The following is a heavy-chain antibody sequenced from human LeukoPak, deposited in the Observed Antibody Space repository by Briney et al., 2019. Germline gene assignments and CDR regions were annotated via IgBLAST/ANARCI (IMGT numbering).Heavy chain of an antibody. V-gene: IGHV3-21*01. J-gene: IGHJ6*04. CDR3: ARIWFGELRVGVDV. Sequence: GGSLGLSCAASGFTFSSYSMNWVRQAPGKGLEWVSSISSSSSYIYYADSVKGRFTISRDNAKNSLYLQMNSLRAEDTAVYYCARIWFGELRVGVDVWGKGTTVTVSS. D-gene: IGHD3-10*01. CDR1: GFTFSSYS. CDR2: ISSSSSYI.